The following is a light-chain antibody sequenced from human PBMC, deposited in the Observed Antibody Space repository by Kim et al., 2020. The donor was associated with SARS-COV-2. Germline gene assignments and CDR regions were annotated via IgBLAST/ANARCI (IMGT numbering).Light chain of an antibody. V-gene: IGLV3-21*03. CDR3: QVWVDTTDLIV. J-gene: IGLJ1*01. Sequence: SYELTQPPSVSVAPGKTATLTCGGKNIGRKSVHWYRQKPGQAPALVVYDNSDRPSDIPERFSGSNSEDTATLTISSVEAGDEADYYVQVWVDTTDLIVFG. CDR2: DNS. CDR1: NIGRKS.